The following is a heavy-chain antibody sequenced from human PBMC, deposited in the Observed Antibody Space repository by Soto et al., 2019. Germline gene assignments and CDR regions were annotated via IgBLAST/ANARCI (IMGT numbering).Heavy chain of an antibody. CDR2: IYPGDSDT. J-gene: IGHJ6*03. V-gene: IGHV5-51*01. Sequence: PGESLKICCKGSGYSFTSYWIGWVRQMPGKGLEWMGIIYPGDSDTRYSPSFQGQVTISADKSISTAYLQWSSLKASDTAMYYCARHEGRYYYYMDVWGKGTTVTVSS. CDR3: ARHEGRYYYYMDV. CDR1: GYSFTSYW.